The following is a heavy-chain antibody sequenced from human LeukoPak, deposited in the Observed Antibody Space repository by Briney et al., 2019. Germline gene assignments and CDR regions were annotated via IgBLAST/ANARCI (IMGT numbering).Heavy chain of an antibody. D-gene: IGHD3-16*01. CDR2: IYYSGST. Sequence: PSETLSLTCTVSGGSISSYYWSWIRQPPGKGLEGIGYIYYSGSTNYNPSLKSRVTISVDTSKNQFSLKLSPVTAADTAVYYCGRGDYAGAFDIWGQGTMVTVSS. CDR1: GGSISSYY. V-gene: IGHV4-59*01. CDR3: GRGDYAGAFDI. J-gene: IGHJ3*02.